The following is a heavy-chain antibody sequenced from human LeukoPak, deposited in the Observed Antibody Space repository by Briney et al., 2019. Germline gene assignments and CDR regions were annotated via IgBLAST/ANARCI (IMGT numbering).Heavy chain of an antibody. V-gene: IGHV3-43*02. CDR3: AKDKAIAATRYYYYYGKDV. CDR1: GFTFDDYA. J-gene: IGHJ6*02. D-gene: IGHD2-15*01. Sequence: SGGSLRLSCAASGFTFDDYAMHWVRQAPGKGLEWVSLISGDGGSTYYADSVKGRFTISRDNSKNSLYLQMNSLRTEDTALYYCAKDKAIAATRYYYYYGKDVWGQGTTVTVSS. CDR2: ISGDGGST.